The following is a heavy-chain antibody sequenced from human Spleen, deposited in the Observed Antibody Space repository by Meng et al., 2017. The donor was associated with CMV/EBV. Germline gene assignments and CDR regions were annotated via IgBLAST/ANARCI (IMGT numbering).Heavy chain of an antibody. CDR3: ARARIAARPRYFDY. D-gene: IGHD6-6*01. CDR2: IYYSGRT. Sequence: SETLSLTCTVSGGSISSYYWSWIRQPPGKGLEWIGYIYYSGRTNYSPSLKSRVTISVDTSKNQFSLKLSSVTAADTAVYYCARARIAARPRYFDYWGQGTLVTVSS. V-gene: IGHV4-59*12. CDR1: GGSISSYY. J-gene: IGHJ4*02.